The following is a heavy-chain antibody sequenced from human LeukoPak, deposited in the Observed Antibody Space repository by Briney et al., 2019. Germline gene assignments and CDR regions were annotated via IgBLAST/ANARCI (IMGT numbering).Heavy chain of an antibody. V-gene: IGHV4-59*01. CDR3: ARGQGSGSSWGFDY. CDR2: IHYSGST. CDR1: GDSISSYS. Sequence: SETLSLTCSVSGDSISSYSWSWIRQPPGKGLEWIGYIHYSGSTTYNPSLKSRVTISVDPSKHQFSLSLSSVTAADTAVYYCARGQGSGSSWGFDYWGQGTLVTVSS. D-gene: IGHD1-26*01. J-gene: IGHJ4*02.